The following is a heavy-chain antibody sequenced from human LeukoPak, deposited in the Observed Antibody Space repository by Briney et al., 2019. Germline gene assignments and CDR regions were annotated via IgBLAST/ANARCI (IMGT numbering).Heavy chain of an antibody. CDR1: GGSFSGYY. CDR2: INHSGSI. J-gene: IGHJ4*02. CDR3: ARGVMCSGGSCYLPLDY. V-gene: IGHV4-34*01. D-gene: IGHD2-15*01. Sequence: PSETLSLTCAVYGGSFSGYYWSWIRQPPGKGLEWIGEINHSGSINYNPSLKSRHTISVDTSKNQLSLKLSSVTAADTAVYYCARGVMCSGGSCYLPLDYWGQGTLVTVSS.